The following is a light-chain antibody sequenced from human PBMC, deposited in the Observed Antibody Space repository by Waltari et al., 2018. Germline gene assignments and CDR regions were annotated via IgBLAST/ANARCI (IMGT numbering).Light chain of an antibody. V-gene: IGKV3-20*01. J-gene: IGKJ2*01. CDR2: AAS. Sequence: EIVLTQSPDTLSLSPGERATLSCRASQTVSSTFFAWYQQKPGQAPRLLIYAASTRAAGIPDRFSGSGSGTDFSLTISRLEPDDFAVYYCEQYGSAPYTFGQGTKLEIK. CDR3: EQYGSAPYT. CDR1: QTVSSTF.